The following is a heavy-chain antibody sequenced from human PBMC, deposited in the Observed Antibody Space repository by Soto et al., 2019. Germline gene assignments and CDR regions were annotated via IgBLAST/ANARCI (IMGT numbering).Heavy chain of an antibody. Sequence: QVQLVQSGAEVQKPGSSVKVSCKASGGTFSRSAISWVRQAPGQGLEWMGGIIPISGTANYAQKFQGRVTITADESTSTAYMELSSLRSEDTAVYYCARSQGSSTSLEIYYYYYYGMDVWGQGTTVTVSS. CDR2: IIPISGTA. D-gene: IGHD2-2*01. CDR3: ARSQGSSTSLEIYYYYYYGMDV. CDR1: GGTFSRSA. V-gene: IGHV1-69*01. J-gene: IGHJ6*02.